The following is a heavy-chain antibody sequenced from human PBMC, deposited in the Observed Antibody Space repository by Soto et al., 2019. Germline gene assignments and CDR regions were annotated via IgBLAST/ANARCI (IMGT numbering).Heavy chain of an antibody. CDR2: INPNSGGT. J-gene: IGHJ6*02. D-gene: IGHD4-17*01. V-gene: IGHV1-2*02. CDR1: GYSFTGYY. Sequence: XSVKVSYKASGYSFTGYYMHWVRQAPGQGLEWMGWINPNSGGTNYAQKFQGRVTMTRDTSISTAYMELSRLRSDDTAVYYCATEENTGYYYGMDVWGQGTTVTVSS. CDR3: ATEENTGYYYGMDV.